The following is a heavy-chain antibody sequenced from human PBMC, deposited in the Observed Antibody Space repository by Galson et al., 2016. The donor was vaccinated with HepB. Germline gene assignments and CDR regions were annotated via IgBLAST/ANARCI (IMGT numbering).Heavy chain of an antibody. D-gene: IGHD3-10*01. CDR2: IYHSGST. CDR3: ARGSNYYGSGSYSYNWFDP. J-gene: IGHJ5*02. CDR1: GDSISSSNW. V-gene: IGHV4-4*02. Sequence: ATLSLTCAVSGDSISSSNWWSWVRQPPGKGLEWIGEIYHSGSTNYNPSLKSRVTISVDKSKNQFSLKLSFVTAADTAVYYCARGSNYYGSGSYSYNWFDPWGQGTLVTVSS.